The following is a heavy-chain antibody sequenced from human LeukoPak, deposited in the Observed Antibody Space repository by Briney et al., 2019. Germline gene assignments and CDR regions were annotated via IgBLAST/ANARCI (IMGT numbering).Heavy chain of an antibody. Sequence: SVTVSSKASGYTFTGYYMHWVRQAPGQGLEWMGWMNPNSGNTGEAQKFQGRVTMTRNTSISTAYMELSSLRSEDTAVYYCARGDRITMVRGVIANYYYYYGMDVWGQGTTVTVSS. CDR1: GYTFTGYY. V-gene: IGHV1-8*02. J-gene: IGHJ6*02. CDR2: MNPNSGNT. D-gene: IGHD3-10*01. CDR3: ARGDRITMVRGVIANYYYYYGMDV.